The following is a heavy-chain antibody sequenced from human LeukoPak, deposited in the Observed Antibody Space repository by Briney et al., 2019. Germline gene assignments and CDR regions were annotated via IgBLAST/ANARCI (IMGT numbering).Heavy chain of an antibody. D-gene: IGHD6-13*01. J-gene: IGHJ4*02. CDR3: ARTLPARTTKYSSSCDY. Sequence: SXTLSLTCAVYGGSFSGYYWSWIGQPPGKGVEGIGEINHIGTTNSNPSLNPPVTISVATSKTPFSLKLSSLPAADTAVYYCARTLPARTTKYSSSCDYWGQGTLVTVSS. V-gene: IGHV4-34*01. CDR1: GGSFSGYY. CDR2: INHIGTT.